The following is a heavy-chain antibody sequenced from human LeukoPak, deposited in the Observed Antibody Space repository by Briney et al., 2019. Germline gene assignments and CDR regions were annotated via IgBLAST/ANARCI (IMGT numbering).Heavy chain of an antibody. CDR3: ARDSCTNGVCYLDY. CDR1: GYTFTSYG. J-gene: IGHJ4*02. Sequence: ASVKVSSKPSGYTFTSYGIIWVRQTPGQGLDRMGWISAYNGNTNYAQKLQGRVTMTTDTSTSTAYMEMRSLRSDDTAVYYCARDSCTNGVCYLDYWGQGTLVTVSS. D-gene: IGHD2-8*01. CDR2: ISAYNGNT. V-gene: IGHV1-18*01.